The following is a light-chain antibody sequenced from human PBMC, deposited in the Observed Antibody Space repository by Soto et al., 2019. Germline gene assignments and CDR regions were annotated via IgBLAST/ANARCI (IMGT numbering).Light chain of an antibody. CDR3: CSSAGTFYV. Sequence: QSALTQPRSVSGSPGQSVTISCTGTSSDIGGHISVSWFQQRPGKAPKLMIYDVSKRPSGVPDRFSGSKSGNTASLTISGLQAEDEADYYCCSSAGTFYVFGTGTKLTVL. V-gene: IGLV2-11*01. CDR1: SSDIGGHIS. J-gene: IGLJ1*01. CDR2: DVS.